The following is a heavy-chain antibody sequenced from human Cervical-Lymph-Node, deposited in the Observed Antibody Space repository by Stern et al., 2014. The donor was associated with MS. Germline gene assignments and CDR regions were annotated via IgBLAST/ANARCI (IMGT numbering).Heavy chain of an antibody. CDR1: GGSISSGSYY. J-gene: IGHJ4*02. CDR2: IYTSGST. Sequence: VQLVESGPGLVKPSQTLSLTCTVSGGSISSGSYYWSWIRQPAGKGLEWIGRIYTSGSTNYNPSLKSRVTISVDTSKNQFSLKLSSVTAADTAVYYCARESRYWGQGTLVTVSS. CDR3: ARESRY. V-gene: IGHV4-61*02.